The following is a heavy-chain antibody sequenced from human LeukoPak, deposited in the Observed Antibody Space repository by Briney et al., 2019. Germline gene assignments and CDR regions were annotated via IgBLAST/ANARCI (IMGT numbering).Heavy chain of an antibody. V-gene: IGHV3-21*01. CDR1: GFTFSSYH. Sequence: GGSLRLSCAASGFTFSSYHINWVRQAPGKGLEWVPSISSNSEYIYYADSVKGRFTISRDNAKNSLYLQMNSLRAEDTAVYYCARGLCGGDCYDYWGQGTLVTVSS. CDR3: ARGLCGGDCYDY. CDR2: ISSNSEYI. D-gene: IGHD2-21*01. J-gene: IGHJ4*02.